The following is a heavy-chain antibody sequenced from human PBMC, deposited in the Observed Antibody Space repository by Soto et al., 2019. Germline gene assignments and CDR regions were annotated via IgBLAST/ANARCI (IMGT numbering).Heavy chain of an antibody. J-gene: IGHJ6*01. CDR2: IHFDGTTT. Sequence: EVQLVESGGGLVQPGVSLRLSCAASGFTFSSYWMHWVRQTPGKGLVWVSRIHFDGTTTNYVDSVKGRFTISRDNAKNTVYLQMNSLRVEDTAVYYCVRGAAAGYYGVDVW. CDR1: GFTFSSYW. CDR3: VRGAAAGYYGVDV. D-gene: IGHD6-13*01. V-gene: IGHV3-74*01.